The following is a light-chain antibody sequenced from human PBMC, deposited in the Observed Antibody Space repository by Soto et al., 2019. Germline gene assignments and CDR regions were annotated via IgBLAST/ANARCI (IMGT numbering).Light chain of an antibody. Sequence: DIQMTQSPSSLSASVGDRVTITCRASQSISSYLNWYQQKPGKAPKLLIYAASSLQSGVPSRFSGSGSGTEFNLPIRSRQPEDFATYYCQQSYSTPYTFGQGTKLEIK. V-gene: IGKV1-39*01. CDR1: QSISSY. CDR3: QQSYSTPYT. J-gene: IGKJ2*01. CDR2: AAS.